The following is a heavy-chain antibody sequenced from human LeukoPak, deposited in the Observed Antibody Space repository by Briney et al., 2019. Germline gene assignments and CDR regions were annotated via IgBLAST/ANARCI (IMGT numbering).Heavy chain of an antibody. J-gene: IGHJ4*02. CDR2: ISPSADIK. CDR3: AKSRGSGSSMARGVNFDC. V-gene: IGHV3-23*01. D-gene: IGHD3-10*01. CDR1: GFTFSNHG. Sequence: PGGSLRLSCAASGFTFSNHGMNWVRQAPGKGLEWVSGISPSADIKYYADSVKGRFTISRDNSKNMLYLEVISLTADDTAAYYCAKSRGSGSSMARGVNFDCWGQGTLVTVSS.